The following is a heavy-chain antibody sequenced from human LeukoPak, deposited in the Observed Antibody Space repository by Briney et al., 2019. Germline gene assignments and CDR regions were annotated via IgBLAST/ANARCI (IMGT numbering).Heavy chain of an antibody. D-gene: IGHD2-2*01. CDR2: ISSSGSTI. Sequence: GGSLRLSCAASGFTFSSYEMNWVRQAPGKGLEWVSYISSSGSTIYYADSVKGRFTISRDNSKNTLYLQMNSLRAEDTAVYYCAKEDCSSTSCWYFDYWGQGTLVTVSS. V-gene: IGHV3-48*03. J-gene: IGHJ4*02. CDR3: AKEDCSSTSCWYFDY. CDR1: GFTFSSYE.